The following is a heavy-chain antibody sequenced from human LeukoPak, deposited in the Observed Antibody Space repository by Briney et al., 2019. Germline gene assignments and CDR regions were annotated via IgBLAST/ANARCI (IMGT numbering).Heavy chain of an antibody. V-gene: IGHV3-7*01. J-gene: IGHJ4*02. D-gene: IGHD3-10*01. CDR3: ARATLLLWFGELLSPLFDY. Sequence: GRSLRLSCAASGFTFSSYWMSWVRQAPGKGLEWVANIKQDGSEKYYVDSVKGRFTISRDNAKNSLYLQMNSLRAEDTAVYYCARATLLLWFGELLSPLFDYWGQGTLVTVFS. CDR1: GFTFSSYW. CDR2: IKQDGSEK.